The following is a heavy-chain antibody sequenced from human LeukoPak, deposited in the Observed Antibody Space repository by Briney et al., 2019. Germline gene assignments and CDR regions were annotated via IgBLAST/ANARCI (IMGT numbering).Heavy chain of an antibody. D-gene: IGHD2-2*01. CDR3: ASATTSSSLPSLGY. J-gene: IGHJ4*02. CDR1: GGTFSSYA. V-gene: IGHV1-69*06. Sequence: GSSVEVSCKASGGTFSSYAISCVRQAPGQGLEWMGGIIPIFGAANYAQKFQGRVTITADKSTSTAYMELSSLRSEDTAVYYCASATTSSSLPSLGYWGQGTLVTVSS. CDR2: IIPIFGAA.